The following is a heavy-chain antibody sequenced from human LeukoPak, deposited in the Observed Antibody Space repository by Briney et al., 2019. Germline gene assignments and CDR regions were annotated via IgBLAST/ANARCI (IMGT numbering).Heavy chain of an antibody. CDR3: ARGSGSGYPERYFDY. CDR2: IYSGGST. D-gene: IGHD3-22*01. J-gene: IGHJ4*02. Sequence: GGSLRLSCAASGFTVSSNYMSWVRQAPGKGLEWVSVIYSGGSTYYADSVKGRFTISRDNSKNTLYLQMNSLRAEDTAVYYCARGSGSGYPERYFDYWGQGTLVTVSS. V-gene: IGHV3-53*01. CDR1: GFTVSSNY.